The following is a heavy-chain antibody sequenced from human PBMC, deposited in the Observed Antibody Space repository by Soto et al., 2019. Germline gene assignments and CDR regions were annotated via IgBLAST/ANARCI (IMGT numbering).Heavy chain of an antibody. CDR1: GFSLSTSGMC. V-gene: IGHV2-70*11. CDR2: IDWDDDK. CDR3: ARSTYYYDSSGYGFYYFDY. J-gene: IGHJ4*02. D-gene: IGHD3-22*01. Sequence: SGPTLVNPTQTLTLTCTFSGFSLSTSGMCVSWIRQPPGKALEWLARIDWDDDKYYSTSLKTRLTISKDTSKNQVVLTMTNMDPVDTATYFCARSTYYYDSSGYGFYYFDYWGQGTLVTVSS.